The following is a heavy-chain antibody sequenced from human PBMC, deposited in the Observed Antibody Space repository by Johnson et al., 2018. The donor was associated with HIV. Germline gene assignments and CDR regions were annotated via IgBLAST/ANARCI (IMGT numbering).Heavy chain of an antibody. CDR1: GFTFSSYW. Sequence: VQLVESGGDLVQPGGSLRLSCEASGFTFSSYWMSWVRQAPGNGLEWVANIKQDGAEIFYVDSVKGRFTISRDNAKNSLSLQMISLRAEDTAIYYCARGSLSGWFPPDALDIWGQGTMVTVSS. J-gene: IGHJ3*02. D-gene: IGHD6-19*01. V-gene: IGHV3-7*03. CDR3: ARGSLSGWFPPDALDI. CDR2: IKQDGAEI.